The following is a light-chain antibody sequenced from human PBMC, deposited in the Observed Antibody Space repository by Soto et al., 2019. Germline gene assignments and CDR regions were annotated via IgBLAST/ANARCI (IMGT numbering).Light chain of an antibody. CDR2: GAS. CDR3: QQYGSSSWT. J-gene: IGKJ1*01. Sequence: EIVLTQSPGTLSLSPGERATLSCRASQSVGSSYLAWYQQKPGQAPRLLIHGASSRATGIPDRFSGSGSGTDFTLTISRLEPEDFAVYYCQQYGSSSWTFGQGTKVDIK. V-gene: IGKV3-20*01. CDR1: QSVGSSY.